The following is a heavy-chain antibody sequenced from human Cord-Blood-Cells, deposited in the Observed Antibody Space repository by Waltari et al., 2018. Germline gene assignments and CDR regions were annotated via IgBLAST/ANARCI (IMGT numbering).Heavy chain of an antibody. CDR3: ARGRWGSPIDY. J-gene: IGHJ4*02. CDR2: INHNGST. Sequence: QVQLQQWGAGLLKPSETLSLTCAVYGGSFSGYYWSWIRKPPGKGLEWIGEINHNGSTNYNPSLKSRVTISVDTSKNQFSLKLSSVTAADTAVYYCARGRWGSPIDYRGQGTLVTVSS. D-gene: IGHD2-21*01. V-gene: IGHV4-34*01. CDR1: GGSFSGYY.